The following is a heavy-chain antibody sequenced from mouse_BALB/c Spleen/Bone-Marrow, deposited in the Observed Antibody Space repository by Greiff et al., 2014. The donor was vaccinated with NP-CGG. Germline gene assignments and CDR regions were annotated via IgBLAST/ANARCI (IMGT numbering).Heavy chain of an antibody. CDR2: IDPANGDT. Sequence: VQLQQSGSELVKPGASVKLSCAASGFNIKDTYMHWVKQRPEQGLEWIGRIDPANGDTKYDPKFQGEATITADTSSNTAYLQLSSLTSEDTAVYYCTRPSFYYGSSYWYFDVWGAGTTVTVSS. CDR1: GFNIKDTY. V-gene: IGHV14-3*02. J-gene: IGHJ1*01. D-gene: IGHD1-1*01. CDR3: TRPSFYYGSSYWYFDV.